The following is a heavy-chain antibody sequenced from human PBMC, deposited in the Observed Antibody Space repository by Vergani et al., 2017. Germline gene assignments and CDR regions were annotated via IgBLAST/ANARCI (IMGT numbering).Heavy chain of an antibody. CDR2: ISYDGSNK. V-gene: IGHV3-30*01. J-gene: IGHJ6*02. CDR1: GFTFSSYA. D-gene: IGHD6-13*01. CDR3: ARDCTAAAFYYYGMDV. Sequence: QVQLVESGGGVVQPGRSLRLSCAASGFTFSSYAMHWVRQAPGKGLEWVAVISYDGSNKYYADSVKGRFTISRDNSKNTLYLQMNSLRAEDTAVYYCARDCTAAAFYYYGMDVWGQGTTVTVSS.